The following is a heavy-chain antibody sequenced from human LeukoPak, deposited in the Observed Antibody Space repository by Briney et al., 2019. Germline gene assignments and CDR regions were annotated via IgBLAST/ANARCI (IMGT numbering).Heavy chain of an antibody. Sequence: PGGSLRLSCAAPGFTFTNNFMSWVRQVPGKGLEWVANIKQDGSETTYADSVRGRFTIFRDNAKDSVYLQMNSLRAEDTAVYYCARAKFSAYTGNPGARKSSYDMDVWGKGTTVTVSS. CDR2: IKQDGSET. CDR3: ARAKFSAYTGNPGARKSSYDMDV. CDR1: GFTFTNNF. D-gene: IGHD1-26*01. J-gene: IGHJ6*03. V-gene: IGHV3-7*01.